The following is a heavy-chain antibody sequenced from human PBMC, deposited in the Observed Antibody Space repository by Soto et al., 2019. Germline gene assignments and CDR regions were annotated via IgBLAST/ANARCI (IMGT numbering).Heavy chain of an antibody. CDR1: GGSFSGYY. Sequence: SETLSLTCAVYGGSFSGYYWSWIRQPPGKGLEWIGEINHSGSTNYNPSLKSRVTISVDTSKNQFSLKLSSVTAADTAVYYCARVTLTMVRGVVTSYYYYGMDVWGQGTTVTVSS. J-gene: IGHJ6*02. V-gene: IGHV4-34*01. CDR2: INHSGST. D-gene: IGHD3-10*01. CDR3: ARVTLTMVRGVVTSYYYYGMDV.